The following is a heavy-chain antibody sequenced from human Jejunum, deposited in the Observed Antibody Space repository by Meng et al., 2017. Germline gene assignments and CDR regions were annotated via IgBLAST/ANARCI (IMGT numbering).Heavy chain of an antibody. D-gene: IGHD4-23*01. J-gene: IGHJ4*02. V-gene: IGHV4-30-4*01. Sequence: QVQLQESGPGLVKPSQTLSPTCPVSGGSISSGDYYWSWIRQPPGKGLEWIGYIYYSGSTYYNPSLKSRVTISVDTSKNQFSLKLSSVTAADTAVYYCAREALGGNSPNDYWGQGTLVTVSS. CDR2: IYYSGST. CDR1: GGSISSGDYY. CDR3: AREALGGNSPNDY.